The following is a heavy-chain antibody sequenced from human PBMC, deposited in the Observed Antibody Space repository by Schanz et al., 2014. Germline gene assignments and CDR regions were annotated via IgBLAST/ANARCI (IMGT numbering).Heavy chain of an antibody. J-gene: IGHJ6*02. Sequence: QVQVVQSGAEVKKPGASVKVSCKASGYTFTDYGVIWVRQAPGQGLEWMGWISTSNGNTNYKQKLQGRVTMTTDTSTSTAYMELRSLRSDDTAVYYCARVQDDILTGSEYYYGMDVWGQGTTVTVSS. CDR2: ISTSNGNT. CDR1: GYTFTDYG. D-gene: IGHD3-9*01. CDR3: ARVQDDILTGSEYYYGMDV. V-gene: IGHV1-18*01.